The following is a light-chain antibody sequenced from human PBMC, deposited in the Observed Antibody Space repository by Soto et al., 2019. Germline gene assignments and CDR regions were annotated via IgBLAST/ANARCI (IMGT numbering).Light chain of an antibody. CDR1: QSISSSY. CDR3: QLYGGSHMFS. J-gene: IGKJ2*01. CDR2: AAS. V-gene: IGKV3-20*01. Sequence: EIVLTQSPGTLSLSPGEGGTLSCRASQSISSSYLAWYQQKPGQSPRLLIYAASSRATGIPDRFSGSGSGTDFTLTIRRLEHEDFAVYYCQLYGGSHMFSFGQGTKLEIK.